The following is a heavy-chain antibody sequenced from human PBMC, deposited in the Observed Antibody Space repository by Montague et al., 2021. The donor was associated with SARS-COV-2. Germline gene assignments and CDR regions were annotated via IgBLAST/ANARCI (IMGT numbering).Heavy chain of an antibody. J-gene: IGHJ3*02. Sequence: SETLSLTCTVSGASVGGSDWGWIGQSPGEGQEWFGFFCSVGSAEYNPSLKSRATISRDTSKNQFYLKVRSVTAADTAVYYCARETMPADAFDIWGQGTMVTVSS. CDR3: ARETMPADAFDI. V-gene: IGHV4-59*02. CDR1: GASVGGSD. D-gene: IGHD1-14*01. CDR2: FCSVGSA.